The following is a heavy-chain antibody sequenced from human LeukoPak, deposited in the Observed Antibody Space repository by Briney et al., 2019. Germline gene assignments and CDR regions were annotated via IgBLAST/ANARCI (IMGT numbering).Heavy chain of an antibody. CDR1: GFTFSSFA. D-gene: IGHD2-2*01. V-gene: IGHV3-23*01. CDR2: ISGSGGST. Sequence: GGSLRLSCAASGFTFSSFAMSWVRQAPGKGLEWVSDISGSGGSTYYADSVKGRFTISRDNSKNTLYLQMNSLRAEDTAVYYCARVGYCSSTSCPNDYWGQGTLVTVSS. CDR3: ARVGYCSSTSCPNDY. J-gene: IGHJ4*02.